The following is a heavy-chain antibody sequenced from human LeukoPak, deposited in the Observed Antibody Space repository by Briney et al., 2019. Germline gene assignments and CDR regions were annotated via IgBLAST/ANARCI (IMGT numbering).Heavy chain of an antibody. CDR1: GYTFTGYY. D-gene: IGHD3-22*01. CDR2: INPNSGGT. J-gene: IGHJ4*02. V-gene: IGHV1-2*04. Sequence: ASVKVSCKASGYTFTGYYMHWVRQAPGQGLEWMGWINPNSGGTNYAQKFQGWVTMTRDTSISTAYMELSRLRSDDTAVYYCARDRAVGYDSSGYDFDYWGQGTLVTVSS. CDR3: ARDRAVGYDSSGYDFDY.